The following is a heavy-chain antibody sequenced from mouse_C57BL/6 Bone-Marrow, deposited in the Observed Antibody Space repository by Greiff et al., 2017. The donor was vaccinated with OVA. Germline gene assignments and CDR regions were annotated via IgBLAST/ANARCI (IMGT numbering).Heavy chain of an antibody. CDR2: VYPYNGGT. D-gene: IGHD2-3*01. CDR1: GFTFTDYY. V-gene: IGHV1-36*01. Sequence: EVQLVESGPVLVKPGPSVKISCKASGFTFTDYYMHWVKQSHGKSLEWIGLVYPYNGGTSYNQKFKGKATLTVDTSSSTAYMELNSLTSEDSAVYYCAREGVYDGYYVDYFDYWGQGTTLTVSS. J-gene: IGHJ2*01. CDR3: AREGVYDGYYVDYFDY.